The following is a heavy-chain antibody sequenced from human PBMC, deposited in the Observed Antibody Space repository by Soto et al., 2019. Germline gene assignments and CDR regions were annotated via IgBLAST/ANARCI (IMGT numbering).Heavy chain of an antibody. CDR2: IYYSGST. J-gene: IGHJ4*02. CDR3: ARGSYYYDSSGYSHYFDY. CDR1: GGSVSSGSYY. Sequence: SETLSLTCTVSGGSVSSGSYYWSWIRQPPGKGLEWIGYIYYSGSTNYNPSLKSRVTISVDTSKNQFSLKLSSVTAADTAVYYCARGSYYYDSSGYSHYFDYWGQGTLVTVS. D-gene: IGHD3-22*01. V-gene: IGHV4-61*01.